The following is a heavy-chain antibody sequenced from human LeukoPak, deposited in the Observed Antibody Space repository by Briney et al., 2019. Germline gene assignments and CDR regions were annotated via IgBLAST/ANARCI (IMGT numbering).Heavy chain of an antibody. CDR3: ARSRSGYNVFDS. CDR2: IYYSGST. Sequence: SETLSLTCTVSGGSISNYYWNWIRQSPGKGLEWIGYIYYSGSTSYNPSLKSRVTISVDTSKNQFTLNLSSVTAADTAVYHCARSRSGYNVFDSWGQGTLVTVSS. V-gene: IGHV4-59*01. J-gene: IGHJ4*02. CDR1: GGSISNYY. D-gene: IGHD5-24*01.